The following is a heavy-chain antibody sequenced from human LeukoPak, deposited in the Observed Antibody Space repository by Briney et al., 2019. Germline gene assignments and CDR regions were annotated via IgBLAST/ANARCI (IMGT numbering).Heavy chain of an antibody. CDR1: GYTFTSYY. CDR3: ARDHYCGGDCHLWVHAEYFQH. CDR2: INPSGGST. Sequence: GASVKVSCKASGYTFTSYYMHWVRQAPGQGLEWMGIINPSGGSTSYAQKFQGRVTMTRDTSTSTVYMELSSLRSEDTAVYYCARDHYCGGDCHLWVHAEYFQHWGQGTLVTVSS. J-gene: IGHJ1*01. D-gene: IGHD2-21*02. V-gene: IGHV1-46*01.